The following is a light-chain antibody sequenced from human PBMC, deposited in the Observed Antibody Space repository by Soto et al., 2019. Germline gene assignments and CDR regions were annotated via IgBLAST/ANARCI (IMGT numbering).Light chain of an antibody. J-gene: IGLJ1*01. CDR2: DVT. V-gene: IGLV2-14*01. CDR3: SSYTSSSTPYV. CDR1: SSDDGGYNY. Sequence: QSVLPQPASVSGSPGLSITISCTGTSSDDGGYNYVSWYQQHPVKAPKLMIYDVTNRPSGVSDRFSGSKSGNTASLTISGLQAEDEADYYCSSYTSSSTPYVFGTGTKVTVL.